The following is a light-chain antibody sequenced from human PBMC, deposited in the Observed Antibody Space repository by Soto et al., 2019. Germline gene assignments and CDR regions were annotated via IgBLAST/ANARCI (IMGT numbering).Light chain of an antibody. J-gene: IGLJ2*01. CDR2: VNI. Sequence: QSVLTQPPSVSGAPGQRVTISCTGSSSNICAGYDVPWYQQLPGTAAKILIYVNINRPSGVPDRFSGSKSGTSVSLTITGLQAEDEADYYCHSYDSILIVVFGGGTKATVL. CDR3: HSYDSILIVV. CDR1: SSNICAGYD. V-gene: IGLV1-40*01.